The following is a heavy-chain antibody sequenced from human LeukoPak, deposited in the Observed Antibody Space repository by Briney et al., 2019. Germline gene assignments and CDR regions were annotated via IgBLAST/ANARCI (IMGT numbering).Heavy chain of an antibody. J-gene: IGHJ6*02. CDR2: IIPIFGTA. Sequence: ASVKVSCKASGGTFSSYAISWVRQAPGQGLEWMGGIIPIFGTANYAQKFQGRVTITRDTSASTAYMELSSLRSEDTAVYYCARPQGGYSYGQYYYYGMDVWGQGTTVTVSS. CDR1: GGTFSSYA. V-gene: IGHV1-69*05. D-gene: IGHD5-18*01. CDR3: ARPQGGYSYGQYYYYGMDV.